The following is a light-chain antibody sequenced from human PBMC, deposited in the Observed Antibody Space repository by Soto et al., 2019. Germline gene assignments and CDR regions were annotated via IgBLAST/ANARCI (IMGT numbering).Light chain of an antibody. V-gene: IGLV1-44*01. CDR1: SSNIGTNS. Sequence: QSVLTQPPSASGTPGQMVAISCSGGSSNIGTNSVNWYLHLPGTPPKLLIYSDNQRPSGVPDRFSGSKSGTSASLTISGLQSEDEADYFCSAWDDSIYGPIFGGGTKVTVL. J-gene: IGLJ2*01. CDR3: SAWDDSIYGPI. CDR2: SDN.